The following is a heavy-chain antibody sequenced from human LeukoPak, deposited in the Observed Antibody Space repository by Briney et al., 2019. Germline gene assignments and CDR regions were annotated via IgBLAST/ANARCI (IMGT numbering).Heavy chain of an antibody. CDR2: LSSSGSHV. D-gene: IGHD6-19*01. CDR1: GFTFTTYS. CDR3: ARDAGNSSGWNDFDY. J-gene: IGHJ4*02. V-gene: IGHV3-21*01. Sequence: GGSLRLSCAASGFTFTTYSMNWVRQAPGKGLEWVLFLSSSGSHVYYADSVKGRFTISRDNAKNSLYLQMNGLRAEDTAVYYCARDAGNSSGWNDFDYWGQGTLVTVSS.